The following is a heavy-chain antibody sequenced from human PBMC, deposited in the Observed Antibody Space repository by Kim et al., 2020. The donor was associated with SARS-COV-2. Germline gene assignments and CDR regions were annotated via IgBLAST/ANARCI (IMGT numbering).Heavy chain of an antibody. J-gene: IGHJ6*02. Sequence: SVKVSCKASGGTFSSYAISWVRQAPGQGLEWMGGIIPIFGTANYAQKFQGRVTITADESTSTAYMELSSLRSEDTAVYYCATSHAYSSGWSPYYYYGMDVWGQGTTVTVSS. V-gene: IGHV1-69*13. CDR1: GGTFSSYA. D-gene: IGHD6-19*01. CDR2: IIPIFGTA. CDR3: ATSHAYSSGWSPYYYYGMDV.